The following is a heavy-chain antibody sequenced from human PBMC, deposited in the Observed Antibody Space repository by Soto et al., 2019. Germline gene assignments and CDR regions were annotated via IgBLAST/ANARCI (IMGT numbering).Heavy chain of an antibody. CDR3: AREVNSSPARGPNWFDP. D-gene: IGHD6-13*01. CDR1: GDSINNSHW. Sequence: QVQLQESGPGLVQPSGTLSLTCAVSGDSINNSHWWSWVRQTPGKGLEWIGETYHSGTTNYKPHLKTRVTISIDKSKNQFSMKMNSGTAADSAVYYCAREVNSSPARGPNWFDPWGQGTLVTVSS. V-gene: IGHV4-4*02. J-gene: IGHJ5*02. CDR2: TYHSGTT.